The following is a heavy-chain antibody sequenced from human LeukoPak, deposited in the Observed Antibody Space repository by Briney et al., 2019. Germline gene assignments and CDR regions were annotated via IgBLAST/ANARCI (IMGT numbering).Heavy chain of an antibody. J-gene: IGHJ4*02. V-gene: IGHV4-30-2*01. Sequence: SSETLSLTCAASGGSISSGGYSWSWIRQPPGKGLEWIGYLYHSGSTYCNPSLKSRVTISVDRSNNQFSLNLTSLTAADTAVYFCARTKALSFDSWGQGTLVTVSS. CDR2: LYHSGST. CDR3: ARTKALSFDS. CDR1: GGSISSGGYS.